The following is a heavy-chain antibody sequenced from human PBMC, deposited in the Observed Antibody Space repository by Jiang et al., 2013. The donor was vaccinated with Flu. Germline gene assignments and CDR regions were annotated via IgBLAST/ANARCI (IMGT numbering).Heavy chain of an antibody. J-gene: IGHJ6*02. Sequence: RLSCAASGFTFSSYTMDWVRQAPGKGLEWVSSITRSSSYSYYADSVKGRFTISRDNANNLLYLQMNSLGAEGTAVYYCARVTTVTPFTLHYGLDVWGQGTTVTVSS. CDR2: ITRSSSYS. CDR1: GFTFSSYT. V-gene: IGHV3-21*01. CDR3: ARVTTVTPFTLHYGLDV. D-gene: IGHD4-17*01.